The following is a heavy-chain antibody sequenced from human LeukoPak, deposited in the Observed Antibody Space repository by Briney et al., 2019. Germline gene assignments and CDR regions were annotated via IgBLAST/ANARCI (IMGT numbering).Heavy chain of an antibody. Sequence: EASVKVSCKASGYTFSNYYIHWVRQAPGQGLEWVGTICSGPGDTRYAQNFQGRVAMTTDTSTSTVYMELSSLTSEDAAVYYCAREMVATYFFDYWGQGTLVTVSS. CDR3: AREMVATYFFDY. D-gene: IGHD5-12*01. CDR1: GYTFSNYY. J-gene: IGHJ4*02. V-gene: IGHV1-46*01. CDR2: ICSGPGDT.